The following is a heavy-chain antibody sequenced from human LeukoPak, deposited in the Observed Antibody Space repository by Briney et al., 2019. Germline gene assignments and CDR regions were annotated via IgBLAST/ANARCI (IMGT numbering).Heavy chain of an antibody. CDR3: ANTKKETWCFDY. J-gene: IGHJ4*01. Sequence: ASVKVSCKASGGTFSSYAISWVRQAPGQGLEWMGGIIPIFGTANYAQKFQGRVTITTDESTSTAYMELSSLRSEDTAVYYCANTKKETWCFDYWXXXTXVXVSX. CDR1: GGTFSSYA. D-gene: IGHD2-8*02. CDR2: IIPIFGTA. V-gene: IGHV1-69*05.